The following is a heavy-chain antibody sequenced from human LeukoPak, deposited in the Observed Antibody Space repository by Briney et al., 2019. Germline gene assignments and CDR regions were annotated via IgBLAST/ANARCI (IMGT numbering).Heavy chain of an antibody. CDR3: ARIGTVWWLRTYFDY. Sequence: SETLSLTCTVSGGSISSYYWSWIRQPPGKGLEWIGEINHSGSTNYNPSLKSRVTISVDTSKNQFSLKLSSVTAADTAVYYCARIGTVWWLRTYFDYWGQGTLVTVSS. D-gene: IGHD5-12*01. CDR1: GGSISSYY. V-gene: IGHV4-34*01. J-gene: IGHJ4*02. CDR2: INHSGST.